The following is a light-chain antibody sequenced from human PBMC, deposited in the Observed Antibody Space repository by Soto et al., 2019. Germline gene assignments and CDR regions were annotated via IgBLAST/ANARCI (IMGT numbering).Light chain of an antibody. V-gene: IGLV2-8*01. CDR3: SSYADSNNLI. CDR1: SSDIGRYNY. J-gene: IGLJ2*01. CDR2: EVT. Sequence: QPVLTQPPSASGSPGQSVTISCTGTSSDIGRYNYVSWYQQHPGKAPKLLISEVTKRPSGVPDRFSGSKSGNTASLTVSGLQAEDEADYYCSSYADSNNLIFGGGTKVTVL.